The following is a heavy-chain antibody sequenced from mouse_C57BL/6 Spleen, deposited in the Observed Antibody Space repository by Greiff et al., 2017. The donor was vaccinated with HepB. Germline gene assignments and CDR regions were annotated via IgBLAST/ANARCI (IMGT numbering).Heavy chain of an antibody. D-gene: IGHD1-1*01. J-gene: IGHJ2*01. Sequence: VQLQQSGAELVKPGASVKISCKASGYAFSSYWMNWVKQRPGKGLEWIGQIYPGDGDTNYNGKFKGKATLTSYKSSSTAYMHLSILTSEDSAVYFCARKTTVVGNYFDYWGQGTTLTVSS. CDR3: ARKTTVVGNYFDY. CDR2: IYPGDGDT. CDR1: GYAFSSYW. V-gene: IGHV1-80*01.